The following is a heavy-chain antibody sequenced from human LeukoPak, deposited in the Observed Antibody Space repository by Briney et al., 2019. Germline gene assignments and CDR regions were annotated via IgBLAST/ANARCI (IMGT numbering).Heavy chain of an antibody. D-gene: IGHD3-3*01. V-gene: IGHV1-69*05. J-gene: IGHJ4*02. CDR2: IIPIFGTE. CDR1: GGTFSGYA. Sequence: ASVKVSCKASGGTFSGYAISWVRQSPGQGLEWMGGIIPIFGTENYGQKFQGRVTITTDASTRTAYMELSSLRSEDTAVYYCSRTKGFWSGKEVEYYFDYWGQGTLVTVSS. CDR3: SRTKGFWSGKEVEYYFDY.